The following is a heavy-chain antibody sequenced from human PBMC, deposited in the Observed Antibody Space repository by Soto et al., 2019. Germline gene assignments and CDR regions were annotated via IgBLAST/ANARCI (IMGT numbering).Heavy chain of an antibody. D-gene: IGHD4-4*01. Sequence: SETLSLTCAVYGGSFSGYYWSWIRQPPGKGLEWIGEINHSGSTNYNPSLKSRVTISVDTSKNQFSLKLSSVTAADTAVYYCARRDYRTTLPQIWGQGTMVTVSS. V-gene: IGHV4-34*01. CDR3: ARRDYRTTLPQI. CDR2: INHSGST. CDR1: GGSFSGYY. J-gene: IGHJ3*02.